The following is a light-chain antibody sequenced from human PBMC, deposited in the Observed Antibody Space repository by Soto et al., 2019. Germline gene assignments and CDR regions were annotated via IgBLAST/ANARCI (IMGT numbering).Light chain of an antibody. J-gene: IGKJ1*01. Sequence: DIQMTQSPSTLSGSVGDRVTITCRASQTISSWLAWYQQKPGKAPKLLIYGASSLESGVPSRFSGSGSGTEFTLTISSLQPDDFATYYCQPYNSYRPFGQGTKVDI. V-gene: IGKV1-5*01. CDR2: GAS. CDR3: QPYNSYRP. CDR1: QTISSW.